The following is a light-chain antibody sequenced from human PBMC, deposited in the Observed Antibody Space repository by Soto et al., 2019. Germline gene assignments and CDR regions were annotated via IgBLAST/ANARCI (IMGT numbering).Light chain of an antibody. J-gene: IGLJ1*01. CDR1: KNDIGVYDF. CDR2: EVV. V-gene: IGLV2-8*01. CDR3: KSYAGSNTYV. Sequence: QSALTQPPSASGTPGQSVTISWTGTKNDIGVYDFVSWYQHHPGKAPRLIIYEVVQRPSGVPDRFSGSKSGNTASLTVSGLQAADEADYFCKSYAGSNTYVVGSGTQV.